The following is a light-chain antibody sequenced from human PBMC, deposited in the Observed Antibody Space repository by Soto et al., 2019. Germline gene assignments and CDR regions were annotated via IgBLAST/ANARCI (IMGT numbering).Light chain of an antibody. CDR2: DVS. V-gene: IGLV2-14*03. Sequence: QSALTQPASVSGSPGQSITISCTGNSSDVGAYNFVSWYQQHPGKVPKLMIFDVSSQPSGVSDRFSCSKSGNTASLTISGLQAEDEGDYYCSSYTSSSTHVFGSGTKLTVL. CDR1: SSDVGAYNF. CDR3: SSYTSSSTHV. J-gene: IGLJ1*01.